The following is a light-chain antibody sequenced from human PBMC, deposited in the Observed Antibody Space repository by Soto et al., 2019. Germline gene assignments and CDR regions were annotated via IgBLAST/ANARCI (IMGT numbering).Light chain of an antibody. CDR2: SNN. J-gene: IGLJ1*01. Sequence: QSVLTQPPSASGTPGQRVTISCSGSSSNIGTNTVNWFQQLPGTPPKLLIYSNNQRPSGVPDRFSGSKSGTSASLAISGLQSDDEADYYCAAWDDSLNGYVFGSGTKVTVL. CDR3: AAWDDSLNGYV. V-gene: IGLV1-44*01. CDR1: SSNIGTNT.